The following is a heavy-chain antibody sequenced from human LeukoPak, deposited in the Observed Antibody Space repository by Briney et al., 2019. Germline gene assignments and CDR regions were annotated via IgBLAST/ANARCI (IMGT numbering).Heavy chain of an antibody. CDR2: ISAYNGNT. V-gene: IGHV1-18*01. CDR1: GYTFTSYG. CDR3: ATTMRTTYYYDSSGYPNDY. D-gene: IGHD3-22*01. Sequence: ASVKVSCKASGYTFTSYGISLVRQAPGQGLEWMGWISAYNGNTNYAQKLQGRVTMTTDTSTSTAYMELRSLRSDDTAVYYCATTMRTTYYYDSSGYPNDYWGQGTLVTVSS. J-gene: IGHJ4*02.